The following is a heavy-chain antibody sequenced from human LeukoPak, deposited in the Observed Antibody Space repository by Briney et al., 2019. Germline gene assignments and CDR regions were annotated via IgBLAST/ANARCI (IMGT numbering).Heavy chain of an antibody. D-gene: IGHD3-22*01. V-gene: IGHV3-11*04. CDR3: ARDQGYYDSSCWFDP. Sequence: GGSLRLSCAASGFTFSDHYMSWIRQAPGKGLEWVSYISKTGSIIYYTDSVKGRFTISRDNSKNTLYLQMNSLRAEDTAVYYCARDQGYYDSSCWFDPWGQGTLVTVSS. CDR1: GFTFSDHY. CDR2: ISKTGSII. J-gene: IGHJ5*02.